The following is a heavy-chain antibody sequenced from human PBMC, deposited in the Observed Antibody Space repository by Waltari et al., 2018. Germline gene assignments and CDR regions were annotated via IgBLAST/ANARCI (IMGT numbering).Heavy chain of an antibody. CDR1: GGSISSGGYY. Sequence: QVQLQESGPGLVKPSQTLSLTCTVSGGSISSGGYYWSWIRQHPGKGLEWIGYIYYSGSTNYNPSLKSRVTISVDTSKNQFSLKLSSVTAADTAVYYCARFGVLVRTWFDPWGQGTLVTVSS. CDR3: ARFGVLVRTWFDP. J-gene: IGHJ5*02. D-gene: IGHD3-10*01. V-gene: IGHV4-31*03. CDR2: IYYSGST.